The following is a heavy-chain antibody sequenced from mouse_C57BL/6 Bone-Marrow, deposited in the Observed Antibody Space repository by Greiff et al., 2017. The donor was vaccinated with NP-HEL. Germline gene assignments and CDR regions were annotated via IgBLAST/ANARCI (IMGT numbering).Heavy chain of an antibody. CDR1: GYSITSGYY. Sequence: EVKLLESGPGLVKPSQSLSLTCSVTGYSITSGYYWNWIRQFPGNKLEWMGYISYDGSNNYNPSLKNRISINRDTSKNQFFLKLNSVTTEDTATYYCAGGSVDYWGQGTTLTVSS. CDR2: ISYDGSN. D-gene: IGHD1-1*02. J-gene: IGHJ2*01. CDR3: AGGSVDY. V-gene: IGHV3-6*01.